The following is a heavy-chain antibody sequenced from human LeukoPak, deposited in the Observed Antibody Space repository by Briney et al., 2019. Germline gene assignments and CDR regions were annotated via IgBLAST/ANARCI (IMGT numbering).Heavy chain of an antibody. Sequence: SSETLSLTCAVYGGSFSGYYWSWIRQPPGKGLKWIGEINHSGSTNYNPSLKSRVTISVDTSKNQFSLKLSSVTAADTAVYYCARTTVNDYYYYYMDVWGKGTTVTVSS. CDR3: ARTTVNDYYYYYMDV. CDR2: INHSGST. CDR1: GGSFSGYY. D-gene: IGHD4-11*01. V-gene: IGHV4-34*01. J-gene: IGHJ6*03.